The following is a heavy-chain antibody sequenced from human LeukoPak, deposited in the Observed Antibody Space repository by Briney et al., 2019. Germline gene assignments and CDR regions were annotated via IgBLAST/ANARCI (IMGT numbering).Heavy chain of an antibody. CDR3: ASSGDSSGYYYPMDY. J-gene: IGHJ4*02. CDR2: IIPIFGTA. D-gene: IGHD3-22*01. CDR1: GGTFSSYA. V-gene: IGHV1-69*13. Sequence: VASVKVSCKASGGTFSSYAISWVRQAPGQGLEWMGGIIPIFGTANYAQKFQGRVTITADESTSTAYMELSSLRSEDTAVYYCASSGDSSGYYYPMDYWGQGTLVTVSS.